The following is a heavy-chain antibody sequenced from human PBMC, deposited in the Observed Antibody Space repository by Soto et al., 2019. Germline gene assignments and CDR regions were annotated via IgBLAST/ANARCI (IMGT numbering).Heavy chain of an antibody. V-gene: IGHV4-34*01. D-gene: IGHD3-10*01. J-gene: IGHJ4*02. CDR2: INHSGST. CDR1: GGSFSGYY. Sequence: SETLSLTCAVYGGSFSGYYWSWIRQPPGKGLEWIGEINHSGSTNYNPSLKGRVTISVDTSKNQFSLKLSSVTAADTAVYYCARPPYYYGSGSFLYWGQGTLVTVSS. CDR3: ARPPYYYGSGSFLY.